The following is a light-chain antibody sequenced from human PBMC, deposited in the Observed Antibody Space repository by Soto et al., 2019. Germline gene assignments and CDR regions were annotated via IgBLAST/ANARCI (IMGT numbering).Light chain of an antibody. J-gene: IGKJ3*01. V-gene: IGKV1-5*01. CDR2: DAS. CDR3: HQYTSYSPFT. Sequence: DIPMTQSPSTLSASVGDRVTITGRASQSISSVLAWYQQKTGKAPTILVYDASSLESGVPSRFSGSGSWTEFSLTISSRLPDDFATTYCHQYTSYSPFTFGPGTKVEIK. CDR1: QSISSV.